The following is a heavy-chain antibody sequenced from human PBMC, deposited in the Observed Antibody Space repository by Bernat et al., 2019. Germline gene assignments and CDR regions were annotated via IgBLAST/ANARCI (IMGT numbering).Heavy chain of an antibody. CDR1: GFTVTNNY. CDR2: MHGGGTT. J-gene: IGHJ3*01. CDR3: AGFYDGSGWYGGALDV. Sequence: EVQLVESGGDLVQPGGSLRLSCAASGFTVTNNYMNWVRQTPGKGLEWVSIMHGGGTTDYADSVKGRFTISRDNSKNTLYLQMSSLRAEDTAVYYCAGFYDGSGWYGGALDVWGRGTMVTVSS. V-gene: IGHV3-66*02. D-gene: IGHD3-22*01.